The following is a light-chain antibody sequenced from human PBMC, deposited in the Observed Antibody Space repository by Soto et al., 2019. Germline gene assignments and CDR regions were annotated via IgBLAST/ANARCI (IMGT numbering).Light chain of an antibody. CDR3: MQTTHWPRT. CDR1: QSLVYSDGNTY. Sequence: DVVMTQSPLSLPVTLGQPASISCRSSQSLVYSDGNTYLNWFQQRPGQSPRRLIYKVSNRDSGVLDRFSGRGSGTDFTMKISREEAEDFEVAYGMQTTHWPRTFDQGIKLEIK. CDR2: KVS. V-gene: IGKV2-30*01. J-gene: IGKJ2*01.